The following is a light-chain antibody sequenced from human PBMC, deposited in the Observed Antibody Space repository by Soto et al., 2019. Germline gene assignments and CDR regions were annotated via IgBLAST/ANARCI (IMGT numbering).Light chain of an antibody. CDR1: SSDVGGYNY. V-gene: IGLV2-8*01. Sequence: QSALTQPPSASGSPGHSVTISCTGTSSDVGGYNYVSWYQQHPGKAPKLLIYEINKRPSGVPDRFSGSKSGNTASLTVSGLQAEDEADYYCSSYTGSNNVVFGGGTKL. J-gene: IGLJ2*01. CDR2: EIN. CDR3: SSYTGSNNVV.